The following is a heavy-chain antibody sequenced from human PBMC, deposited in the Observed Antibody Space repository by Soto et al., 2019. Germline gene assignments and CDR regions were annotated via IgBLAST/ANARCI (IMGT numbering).Heavy chain of an antibody. CDR3: ARPISVGANDY. CDR2: ISGSSGYI. CDR1: GFTFSGYS. V-gene: IGHV3-21*01. J-gene: IGHJ4*02. Sequence: EVLVVESGGGLVKPGGSLRLSCAASGFTFSGYSMNWVRQAPGKGLEWVSSISGSSGYIYYADSVKGRFTISRDNAKNSLYLQMNSLRVEDTAVYYCARPISVGANDYWGQGTLVTVSS. D-gene: IGHD1-26*01.